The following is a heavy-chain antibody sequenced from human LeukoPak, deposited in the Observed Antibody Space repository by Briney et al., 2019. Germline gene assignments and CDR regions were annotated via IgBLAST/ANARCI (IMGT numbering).Heavy chain of an antibody. CDR1: GFTFSSYG. J-gene: IGHJ6*02. CDR3: ARDEVVAAPNYFGMVV. V-gene: IGHV3-30*03. Sequence: TGGSLRLSCAASGFTFSSYGMHWVRQAPGKGLEWVADISYDGSNTDYADSVKGRFTISRDNSKNTLYVQMNSLRAEDTAVYYCARDEVVAAPNYFGMVVWGQGTTVSVSS. D-gene: IGHD2-15*01. CDR2: ISYDGSNT.